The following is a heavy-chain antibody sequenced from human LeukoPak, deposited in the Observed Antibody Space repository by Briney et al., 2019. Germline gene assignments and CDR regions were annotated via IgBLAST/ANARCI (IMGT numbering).Heavy chain of an antibody. CDR3: ARGPLDSFDI. J-gene: IGHJ3*02. CDR1: GFSFSTYE. Sequence: GGSLRLSCAASGFSFSTYEFHWVRHAPGKGLEWVSYISASGQTIYYADSVRGRFTISRDNAKNSLYLQMNSLRVEDTAVYYCARGPLDSFDIWGQGTMVTVSS. V-gene: IGHV3-48*03. CDR2: ISASGQTI.